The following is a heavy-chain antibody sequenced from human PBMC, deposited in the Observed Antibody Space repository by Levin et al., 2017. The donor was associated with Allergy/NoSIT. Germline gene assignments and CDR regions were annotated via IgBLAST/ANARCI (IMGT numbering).Heavy chain of an antibody. J-gene: IGHJ4*02. CDR2: IYYSGST. V-gene: IGHV4-31*03. CDR3: ARYGKPNFGMVQRYYFDY. D-gene: IGHD3-10*01. Sequence: PSETLSLTCTVSGGSISSGGYYWSWIRQHPGKGLEWIGYIYYSGSTYYNPSLKSRVTISVDTSKNQFSLKLSSVTAADTAVYYCARYGKPNFGMVQRYYFDYWGQGTLVTVSS. CDR1: GGSISSGGYY.